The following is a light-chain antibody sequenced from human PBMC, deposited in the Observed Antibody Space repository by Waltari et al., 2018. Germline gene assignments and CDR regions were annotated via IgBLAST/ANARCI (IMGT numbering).Light chain of an antibody. CDR2: GAS. J-gene: IGKJ1*01. CDR1: QRAITN. CDR3: QQYHNWPRV. V-gene: IGKV3-15*01. Sequence: EIVMTQSPATLSVSPGERANLSCKASQRAITNLAWYQQKPGQPPRPLIYGASARATGIPDRFSGSGFGTEFTLAISSLQSEDSAIYYCQQYHNWPRVFGQGTKVEIK.